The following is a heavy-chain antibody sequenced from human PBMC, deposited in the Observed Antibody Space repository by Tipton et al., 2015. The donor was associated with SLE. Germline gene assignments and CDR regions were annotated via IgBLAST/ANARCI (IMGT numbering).Heavy chain of an antibody. J-gene: IGHJ6*03. CDR2: FSHSDTS. V-gene: IGHV4-38-2*02. CDR1: GYSISSDHF. Sequence: TLSLTCSVSGYSISSDHFWAWIRQPPGKGLEWIGSFSHSDTSSYNPSVQSRVSISVDMSKNQFSLKVSSVTAADTAFYFCARTARYITPARYFYYMDVWGKGTTVTVAS. D-gene: IGHD1-1*01. CDR3: ARTARYITPARYFYYMDV.